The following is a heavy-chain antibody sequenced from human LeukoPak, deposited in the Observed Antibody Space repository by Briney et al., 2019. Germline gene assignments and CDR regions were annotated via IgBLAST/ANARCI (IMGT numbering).Heavy chain of an antibody. J-gene: IGHJ6*04. D-gene: IGHD3-10*01. Sequence: ASVKVSCKVSGHTLSELSMHWVRQGLGKGLEWLGGFDPEDVETISAQKFQGRVTMTEDTSIETTYMELTSLISEDTAVYCCATGHFYVSGRLPQAMDVWGKGTTVTISS. CDR1: GHTLSELS. CDR2: FDPEDVET. CDR3: ATGHFYVSGRLPQAMDV. V-gene: IGHV1-24*01.